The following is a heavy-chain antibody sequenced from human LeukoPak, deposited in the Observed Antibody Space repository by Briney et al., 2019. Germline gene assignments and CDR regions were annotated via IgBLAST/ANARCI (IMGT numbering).Heavy chain of an antibody. CDR3: ARDLTVAGKDY. V-gene: IGHV3-21*01. J-gene: IGHJ4*02. CDR1: GFTFSSYS. D-gene: IGHD6-19*01. CDR2: ISSSSSYI. Sequence: GGSLRLSCAASGFTFSSYSMNWVRQAPGKGLEWVSSISSSSSYIYYADSVKGRFTISRDNAKNSLYLQMNSLRAEDTAVYYCARDLTVAGKDYWGQGTLVTVSS.